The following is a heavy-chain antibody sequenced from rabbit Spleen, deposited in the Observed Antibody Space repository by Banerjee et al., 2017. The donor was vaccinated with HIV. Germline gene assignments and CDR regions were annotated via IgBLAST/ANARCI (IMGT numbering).Heavy chain of an antibody. V-gene: IGHV1S40*01. J-gene: IGHJ6*01. CDR2: IDTGSSGFT. D-gene: IGHD8-1*01. Sequence: QQLVESGGDLVKPGASLTLTCKASGFSFRSGYYISWVRQAPGKGLEWIACIDTGSSGFTYFATWAKGRFTCTKTSSTTVTLQMTSLTAADTATYFCARDSGSSFSSYGMDLWGPGTLVTVS. CDR1: GFSFRSGYY. CDR3: ARDSGSSFSSYGMDL.